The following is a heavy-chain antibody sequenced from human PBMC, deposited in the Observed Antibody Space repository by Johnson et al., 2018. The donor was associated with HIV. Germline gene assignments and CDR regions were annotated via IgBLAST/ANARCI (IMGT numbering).Heavy chain of an antibody. D-gene: IGHD7-27*01. J-gene: IGHJ3*02. CDR2: ISFDGTNT. CDR1: GFTFSSNA. Sequence: QVQLVESGGGVVQPGRSLRLSCAASGFTFSSNAMHWVRQSPGTGLEWVAVISFDGTNTSYGDSVKGRFTISRDNSNNPLYLQMSSLRAEDTAVYYCASSWGNAFDIWGQGTMVTVSS. V-gene: IGHV3-30-3*01. CDR3: ASSWGNAFDI.